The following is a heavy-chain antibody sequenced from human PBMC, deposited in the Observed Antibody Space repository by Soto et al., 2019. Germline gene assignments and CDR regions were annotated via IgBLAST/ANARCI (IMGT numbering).Heavy chain of an antibody. V-gene: IGHV4-31*03. D-gene: IGHD3-22*01. Sequence: SKTLSLTCTVSGGSISSGGYYWSWIRQHPGKGLEWIGYIYYSGSTYYNPSLKSRVTISVDTSKNQFSLKLSSVTAADTAVYYCASHRRGGYLFLFDYWGQGTLVTVSS. CDR3: ASHRRGGYLFLFDY. CDR1: GGSISSGGYY. J-gene: IGHJ4*02. CDR2: IYYSGST.